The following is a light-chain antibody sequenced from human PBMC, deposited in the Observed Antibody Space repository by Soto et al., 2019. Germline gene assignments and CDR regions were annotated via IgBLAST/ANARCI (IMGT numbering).Light chain of an antibody. CDR3: CSYAGSSTYV. Sequence: QSVLTQAASVSGSPGQLVTIPFTGTNSDVGSYNLVSWYQQPPGKAPKLMIYEGSKRPSGVSNRCSCYKSGNTASLTISGLQAEDEADYYCCSYAGSSTYVFGTGTKVTVL. V-gene: IGLV2-23*01. J-gene: IGLJ1*01. CDR1: NSDVGSYNL. CDR2: EGS.